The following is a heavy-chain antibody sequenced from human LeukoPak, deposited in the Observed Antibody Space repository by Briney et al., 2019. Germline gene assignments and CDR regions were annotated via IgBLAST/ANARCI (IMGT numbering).Heavy chain of an antibody. V-gene: IGHV3-30-3*01. Sequence: GGSLRLSCAASGFTFSNYAMHWVRQAPGKGLEWVAVISYDGSNKYYADSVKGRFTISRDNSKNTLYLQMNSLRAENTAVYCCARDLYDSSESAFDIWGQGTMVTVSS. D-gene: IGHD3-22*01. CDR1: GFTFSNYA. CDR2: ISYDGSNK. CDR3: ARDLYDSSESAFDI. J-gene: IGHJ3*02.